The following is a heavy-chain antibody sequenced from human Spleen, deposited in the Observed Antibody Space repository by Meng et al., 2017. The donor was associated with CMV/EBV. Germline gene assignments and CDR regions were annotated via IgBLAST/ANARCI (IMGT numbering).Heavy chain of an antibody. CDR2: ISHSGSS. Sequence: YGGSFSGYHSHWLRQPPGKGLPWIGEISHSGSSHYNPSLKSRVPISLDTSKNQVSLKVTSVTAADTAVYYCARRGLRFLDVKGWFDPWGQGTLVTVSS. CDR1: GGSFSGYH. V-gene: IGHV4-34*01. D-gene: IGHD3-3*01. J-gene: IGHJ5*02. CDR3: ARRGLRFLDVKGWFDP.